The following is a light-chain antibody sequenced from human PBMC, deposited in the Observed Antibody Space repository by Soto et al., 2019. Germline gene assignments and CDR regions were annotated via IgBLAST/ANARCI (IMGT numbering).Light chain of an antibody. CDR1: QSVSSSY. V-gene: IGKV3-20*01. CDR3: QQYGSSPRYT. Sequence: EIVLTQSPGTLSLSPGERATLSCRASQSVSSSYLAWYQQKPGQAPRLLIYGASSRATGIPDRFSGSGSGTDFPLTISRLEPEDVAVYYCQQYGSSPRYTFGQGTKLEIK. J-gene: IGKJ2*01. CDR2: GAS.